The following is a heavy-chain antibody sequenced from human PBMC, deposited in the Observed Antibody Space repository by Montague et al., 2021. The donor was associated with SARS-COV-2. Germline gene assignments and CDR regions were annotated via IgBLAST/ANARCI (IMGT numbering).Heavy chain of an antibody. D-gene: IGHD3-10*01. CDR1: GGSISSSSNY. CDR3: ARLVWFGELSSENWFDP. CDR2: IYYSGST. Sequence: SETLSLTCTVSGGSISSSSNYWGWIRQPPGKGLEWIGSIYYSGSTYYNSSLKSRVTISVDTSKNQFSLKLNSVTAADTAVYYCARLVWFGELSSENWFDPGGQGTVFPVSS. J-gene: IGHJ5*02. V-gene: IGHV4-39*01.